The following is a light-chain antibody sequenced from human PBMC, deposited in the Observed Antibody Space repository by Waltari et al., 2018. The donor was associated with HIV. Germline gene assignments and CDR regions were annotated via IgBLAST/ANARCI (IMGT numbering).Light chain of an antibody. V-gene: IGLV2-14*01. Sequence: QSALTQPASVSGSPGQSITISCPGTSSDVGGYDYVSWYQQDPGQAPKVIIYDVSKRPSGVSNRFSGSKSGNTASLTISGLQAEDEADYYCSSYTTGSTLVFGGGTTVTVL. CDR3: SSYTTGSTLV. J-gene: IGLJ3*02. CDR2: DVS. CDR1: SSDVGGYDY.